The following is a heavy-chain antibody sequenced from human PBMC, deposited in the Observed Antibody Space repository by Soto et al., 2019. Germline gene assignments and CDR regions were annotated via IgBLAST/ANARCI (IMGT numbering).Heavy chain of an antibody. Sequence: QVQLQQWGAGLLKPSETLSLTCAVNGGSFTGYYGAWIRQSPGKGLEWIGEISHSGRTNYNPSRTSRVTISVDTSKNQFSLKVSSVTAADTGMYYCARNGGSTWYYFDSWGQGTVVTVSS. V-gene: IGHV4-34*01. D-gene: IGHD6-13*01. CDR1: GGSFTGYY. J-gene: IGHJ4*02. CDR3: ARNGGSTWYYFDS. CDR2: ISHSGRT.